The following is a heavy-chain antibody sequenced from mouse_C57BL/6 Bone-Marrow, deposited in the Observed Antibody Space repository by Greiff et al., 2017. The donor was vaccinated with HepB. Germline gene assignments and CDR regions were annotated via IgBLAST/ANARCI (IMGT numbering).Heavy chain of an antibody. CDR1: GFTFSSYA. Sequence: EVKVVESGGGLVKPGGSLKLSCAASGFTFSSYAMSWVRQTPEKRLEWVATISDGGSYTYYPDNVKGRFTISRDNAKNNLYLQMSHLKSEDTAMYYGAADYDGYYYAMDYWGQGTSVTVSS. V-gene: IGHV5-4*03. CDR3: AADYDGYYYAMDY. CDR2: ISDGGSYT. D-gene: IGHD2-4*01. J-gene: IGHJ4*01.